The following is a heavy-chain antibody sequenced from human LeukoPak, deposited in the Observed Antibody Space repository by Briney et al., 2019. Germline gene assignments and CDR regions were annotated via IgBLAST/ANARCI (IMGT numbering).Heavy chain of an antibody. D-gene: IGHD6-13*01. J-gene: IGHJ6*03. V-gene: IGHV3-20*04. CDR2: INWNGGST. CDR3: ARVDSSAFYYYYMDV. Sequence: PGGSLRLSCAASGFTFDDYGMSWVRQAPGKGLEWVSGINWNGGSTGYADSVKGRSTISRDNAKNSLYLQMNSLRAEDTALYYCARVDSSAFYYYYMDVWGKGTTVTVSS. CDR1: GFTFDDYG.